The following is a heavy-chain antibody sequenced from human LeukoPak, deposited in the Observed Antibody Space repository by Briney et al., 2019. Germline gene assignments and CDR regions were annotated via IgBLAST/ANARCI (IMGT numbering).Heavy chain of an antibody. CDR3: ARGREGDYYDSSGFPGEYYFDY. D-gene: IGHD3-22*01. CDR1: GGSFSGYY. CDR2: INRSGST. V-gene: IGHV4-34*01. Sequence: SETLSLTCAVYGGSFSGYYWSWIRQPPGKGLEWIGEINRSGSTNYNPSLKSRVTISVDTSKNQFSLKLSSVTAADTAVYYCARGREGDYYDSSGFPGEYYFDYWGQGTLVTVSS. J-gene: IGHJ4*02.